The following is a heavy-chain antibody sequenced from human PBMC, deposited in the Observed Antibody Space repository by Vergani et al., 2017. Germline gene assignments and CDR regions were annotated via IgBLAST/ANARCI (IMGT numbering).Heavy chain of an antibody. CDR1: GGSVSSGSYY. CDR3: ASVRRALFMHDYSNYDYYYYYMDV. V-gene: IGHV4-61*01. Sequence: QVQLQESGPGLVKPSEPLSLTCTVSGGSVSSGSYYWSWIRQPPGKGLEWIGYIYYSGSTNYNPSLKSRVTISVDTSKNQFSLKLSSVTAADTAVYYCASVRRALFMHDYSNYDYYYYYMDVWGKGTTVTVSS. D-gene: IGHD4-11*01. CDR2: IYYSGST. J-gene: IGHJ6*03.